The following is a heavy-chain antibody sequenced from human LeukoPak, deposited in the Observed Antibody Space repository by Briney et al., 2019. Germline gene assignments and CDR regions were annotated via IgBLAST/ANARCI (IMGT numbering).Heavy chain of an antibody. CDR3: GRQVDTTTALPDY. V-gene: IGHV1-18*01. J-gene: IGHJ4*02. CDR2: ISGYNGNT. Sequence: ASVKVSCKASGYTFANYGISWVRQAPGLGLEWMGWISGYNGNTNYAQKFQGRVTMTTDTSTSTAFMELRSLRSDDTAVYYCGRQVDTTTALPDYWGQGTLVTVSS. CDR1: GYTFANYG. D-gene: IGHD5-18*01.